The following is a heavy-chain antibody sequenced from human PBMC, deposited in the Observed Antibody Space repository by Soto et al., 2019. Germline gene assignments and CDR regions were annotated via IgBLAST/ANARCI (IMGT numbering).Heavy chain of an antibody. J-gene: IGHJ4*01. V-gene: IGHV3-30*18. CDR3: AKTATYVDGYDNTGYSSEDY. Sequence: VQLVDSGGGVVLPGRSVRLSCEVSGFTFSDFGLDWVRQAPGKGVEWVAIISHDGSKRFYADSVNGRFTISRDNSKNTLYLQMSSVRPEDTALYYCAKTATYVDGYDNTGYSSEDYWGHGTLVTVSS. CDR1: GFTFSDFG. CDR2: ISHDGSKR. D-gene: IGHD3-22*01.